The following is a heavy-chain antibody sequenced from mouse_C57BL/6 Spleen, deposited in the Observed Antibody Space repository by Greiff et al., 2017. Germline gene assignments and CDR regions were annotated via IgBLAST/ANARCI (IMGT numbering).Heavy chain of an antibody. V-gene: IGHV3-6*01. Sequence: EVQLVESGPGLVQPSQSLSLTCSVSGYSITSGYYWNLLRPFPGNQLEWMGYISYDGSYNYNPSLTNRISITRDTSKNQFFLKVDSVTTEGAATYYCARGDWYFDVWGTGTTVTVSS. J-gene: IGHJ1*03. CDR2: ISYDGSY. CDR1: GYSITSGYY. CDR3: ARGDWYFDV.